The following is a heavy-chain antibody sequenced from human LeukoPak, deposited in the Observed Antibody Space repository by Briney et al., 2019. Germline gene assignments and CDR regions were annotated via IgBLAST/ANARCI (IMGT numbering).Heavy chain of an antibody. D-gene: IGHD1-14*01. V-gene: IGHV6-1*01. Sequence: SQTLSLTCAISGDSVSNSIAAWHWIRQSPSRGLEWLGRTYYRSKWYNDYAVSVKSRITINPDTSKNQFSLQLNSVTPEDTAVYYCAVTGRSNSFDYWGQGTLVTVSS. CDR1: GDSVSNSIAA. CDR2: TYYRSKWYN. CDR3: AVTGRSNSFDY. J-gene: IGHJ4*02.